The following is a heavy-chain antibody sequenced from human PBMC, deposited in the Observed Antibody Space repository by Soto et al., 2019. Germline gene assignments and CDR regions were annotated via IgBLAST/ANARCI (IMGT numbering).Heavy chain of an antibody. CDR2: IIPIFGTA. CDR3: ARDQTYYYDSSGYYYASHPSDY. Sequence: ASVKVSCKASGGTFSSYAISWVRQAPGQGLEWMGGIIPIFGTANYAQKFQGRVTITADESTSTAYMELSSLRSEDTAVYYCARDQTYYYDSSGYYYASHPSDYWGQGTLVTVSS. V-gene: IGHV1-69*13. D-gene: IGHD3-22*01. J-gene: IGHJ4*02. CDR1: GGTFSSYA.